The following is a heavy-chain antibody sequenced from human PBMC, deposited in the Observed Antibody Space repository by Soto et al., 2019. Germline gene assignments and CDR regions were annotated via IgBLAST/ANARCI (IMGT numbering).Heavy chain of an antibody. CDR1: GFTVSNNY. V-gene: IGHV3-66*01. Sequence: GGSLRLSCAASGFTVSNNYMSWVRQAPGEGLEWVSVIYNGGSTYYGDSMKGRFTISRDISQNTLYLQMNSLRVEDTAVYYCARGHYGSPPGYLDYWGQGALVTVSS. J-gene: IGHJ4*02. D-gene: IGHD3-10*01. CDR3: ARGHYGSPPGYLDY. CDR2: IYNGGST.